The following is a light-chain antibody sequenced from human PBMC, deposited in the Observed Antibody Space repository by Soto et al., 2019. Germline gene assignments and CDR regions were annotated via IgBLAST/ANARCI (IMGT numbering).Light chain of an antibody. CDR3: QQYSYRLS. CDR1: QSVSSN. V-gene: IGKV3-15*01. CDR2: GAS. Sequence: EIVMTQSPATLSVSPGERATLSCRASQSVSSNLVWYQQKPGQAPRLLIYGASTRATGIPARFSGSGSGTEFALTISSLPSEDFAVYYCQQYSYRLSFGGGTRVEIK. J-gene: IGKJ4*01.